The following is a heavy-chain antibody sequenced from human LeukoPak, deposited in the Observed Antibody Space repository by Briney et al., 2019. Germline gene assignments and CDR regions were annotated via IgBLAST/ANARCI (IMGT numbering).Heavy chain of an antibody. V-gene: IGHV3-48*03. D-gene: IGHD2-15*01. CDR2: ISSSGSTI. Sequence: GGSLRLSCAASGFTFSSYEMNWVRQAPGKGLEWVSYISSSGSTIYYADSVKGRFTISRDNAKNTLYLQMNSLRAEDTAVYYCAKDYPSFVVVAARLDFDYWGQGTLVTVSS. CDR3: AKDYPSFVVVAARLDFDY. CDR1: GFTFSSYE. J-gene: IGHJ4*02.